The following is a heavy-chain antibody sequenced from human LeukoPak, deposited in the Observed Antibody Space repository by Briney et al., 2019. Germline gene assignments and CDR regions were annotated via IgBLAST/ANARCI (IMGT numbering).Heavy chain of an antibody. J-gene: IGHJ4*02. CDR1: GGTFSSYA. CDR3: AREGIAATEGFDY. D-gene: IGHD6-13*01. CDR2: IIPIFGTA. Sequence: SVKVSCKASGGTFSSYAISWVRQAPGQGLEWMGGIIPIFGTANYAQKFQGRVTITADESTRPAYMELSSLRSEDTAVYYCAREGIAATEGFDYWGQGTLVTVSS. V-gene: IGHV1-69*13.